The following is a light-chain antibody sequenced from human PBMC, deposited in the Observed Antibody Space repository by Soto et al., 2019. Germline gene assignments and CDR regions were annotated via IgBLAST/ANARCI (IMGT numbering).Light chain of an antibody. Sequence: DIQMTQSPSTLSASVGDRVTITCGASQSISSSLAWYQQKPGRAPKLLIYKASSFESGVPSRFSGSGSGTEFTLTSSSLQPDDFATYYCQEYKSYSTFGQGTKLEIK. CDR1: QSISSS. V-gene: IGKV1-5*03. CDR2: KAS. CDR3: QEYKSYST. J-gene: IGKJ2*01.